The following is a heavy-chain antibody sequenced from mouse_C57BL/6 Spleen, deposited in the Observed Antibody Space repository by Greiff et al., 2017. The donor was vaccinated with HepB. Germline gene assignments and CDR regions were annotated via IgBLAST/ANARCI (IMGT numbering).Heavy chain of an antibody. CDR3: ARDYDSSIWYFDV. J-gene: IGHJ1*03. V-gene: IGHV14-2*01. CDR1: GFNIKDYY. CDR2: IDPEDGET. D-gene: IGHD1-1*01. Sequence: VQLQQSGAELVKPGASVKLSCTASGFNIKDYYMHWVKQRTEQGLEWIGRIDPEDGETKYAPKFQGQATITADTSYNTAYLQLSSLTSEDTAVYYCARDYDSSIWYFDVWGTGTTVTVSS.